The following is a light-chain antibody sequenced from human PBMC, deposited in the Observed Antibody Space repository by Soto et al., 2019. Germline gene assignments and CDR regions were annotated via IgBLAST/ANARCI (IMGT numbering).Light chain of an antibody. CDR2: EVT. CDR3: SSYTNINTRACV. V-gene: IGLV2-14*01. J-gene: IGLJ1*01. Sequence: QSVLTQPASVSGSPGQSINISCSGTSGDIGSYNRVSWYQQHPGKAPKLIIYEVTDRPSGVSNRFSGSKSGNTASLTISGLQAEDEAEYYCSSYTNINTRACVFGTGPKLTVL. CDR1: SGDIGSYNR.